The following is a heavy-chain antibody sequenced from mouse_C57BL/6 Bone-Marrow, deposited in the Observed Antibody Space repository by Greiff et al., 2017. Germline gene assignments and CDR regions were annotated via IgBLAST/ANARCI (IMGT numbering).Heavy chain of an antibody. CDR3: ARWDYYYGSSYHWYFDV. J-gene: IGHJ1*03. D-gene: IGHD1-1*01. CDR2: IYPGSGNT. CDR1: GYTFTDYY. Sequence: QVQLQQSGAELVRPGASVKLSCKASGYTFTDYYINWVKQRPGPGLEWIARIYPGSGNTYYNEKFKGKATLTAEKSSSTAYMQLSSLTSEDSAVYFCARWDYYYGSSYHWYFDVWGTGTTVTVSS. V-gene: IGHV1-76*01.